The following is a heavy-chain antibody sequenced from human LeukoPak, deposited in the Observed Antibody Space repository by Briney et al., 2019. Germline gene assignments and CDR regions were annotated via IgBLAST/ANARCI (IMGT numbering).Heavy chain of an antibody. V-gene: IGHV1-18*01. D-gene: IGHD3-3*01. Sequence: GASVKVSCKASGYTFTSYGISWVRQAPGQGLEWMGWISAYNGNTNYAQKLQGRVTMTTDTSTSTAYMELRSLRSDDTAVYYCARGLRYYDFWSGCFDYWGQGTLVTVSS. CDR1: GYTFTSYG. CDR2: ISAYNGNT. CDR3: ARGLRYYDFWSGCFDY. J-gene: IGHJ4*02.